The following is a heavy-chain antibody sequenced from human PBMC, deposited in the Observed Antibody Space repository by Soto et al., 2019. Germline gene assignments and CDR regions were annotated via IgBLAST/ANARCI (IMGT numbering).Heavy chain of an antibody. CDR3: ARDPWIGYCSGGSRYSYYYYYGMDV. CDR1: GDSVSSNSAA. Sequence: PSQTLSLTCAISGDSVSSNSAAWVWIRQSPSRGLEWLGRTYYRSKWYNDYAVSVKSRITINPDTSKNQFSLQLNSVTPEDTAVYYCARDPWIGYCSGGSRYSYYYYYGMDVWGQGTTVTVSS. J-gene: IGHJ6*02. D-gene: IGHD2-15*01. CDR2: TYYRSKWYN. V-gene: IGHV6-1*01.